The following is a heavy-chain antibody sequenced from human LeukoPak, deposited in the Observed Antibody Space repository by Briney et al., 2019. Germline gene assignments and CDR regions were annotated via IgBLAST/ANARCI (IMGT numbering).Heavy chain of an antibody. CDR3: ATGGGRYFDWLGDY. Sequence: ASVKVSCKVSGYTLTELSMHWVRQAPGKGLEWMGGFDPEDGETIYAQKFQGRVTMTEDTSTDTAYMELSSLRSADTAVYYCATGGGRYFDWLGDYWGQGTLVTVSS. V-gene: IGHV1-24*01. CDR1: GYTLTELS. J-gene: IGHJ4*02. CDR2: FDPEDGET. D-gene: IGHD3-9*01.